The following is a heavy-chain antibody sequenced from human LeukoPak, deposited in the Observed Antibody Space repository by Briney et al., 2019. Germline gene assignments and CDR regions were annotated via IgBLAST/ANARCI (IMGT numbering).Heavy chain of an antibody. D-gene: IGHD6-13*01. J-gene: IGHJ4*02. CDR3: AKDFHSSWYSPFDY. Sequence: SGGSLRLSCAASGFTFSSYAMSWVRQAPGKGLEWVSAISGSGGSTYYADSVKGRFTISRDNSKNTLYLQMNSLRAEDTAVYYCAKDFHSSWYSPFDYWGQGTLVTVSS. V-gene: IGHV3-23*01. CDR2: ISGSGGST. CDR1: GFTFSSYA.